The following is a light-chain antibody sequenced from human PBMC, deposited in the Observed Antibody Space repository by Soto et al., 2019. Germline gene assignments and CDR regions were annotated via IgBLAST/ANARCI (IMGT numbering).Light chain of an antibody. CDR3: QQYVNYWT. J-gene: IGKJ1*01. Sequence: DIQMTQSPSTLSATAGDRVTITCRASQSISSWLAWYQHKPGKAPKLLIYDASNLDSGVPSRFSGSGSGTEFSLPSSDLQPEDCATYYCQQYVNYWTFGQGTRVEIK. V-gene: IGKV1-5*01. CDR2: DAS. CDR1: QSISSW.